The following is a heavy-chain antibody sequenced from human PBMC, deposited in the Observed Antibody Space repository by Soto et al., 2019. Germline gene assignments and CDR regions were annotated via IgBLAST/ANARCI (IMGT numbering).Heavy chain of an antibody. CDR3: AREYSYCNWFFDL. CDR1: GFTFSSYG. D-gene: IGHD5-18*01. CDR2: ISYDGSSN. V-gene: IGHV3-30*03. Sequence: QVQLVESGGGVVQPGRSLRLSCAASGFTFSSYGMHWVRQAPGKGLEWVALISYDGSSNFYADSVKGRFTISRDNSKNTLYLQMNSLRAEDAAVYFCAREYSYCNWFFDLLGRGTLVTVSS. J-gene: IGHJ2*01.